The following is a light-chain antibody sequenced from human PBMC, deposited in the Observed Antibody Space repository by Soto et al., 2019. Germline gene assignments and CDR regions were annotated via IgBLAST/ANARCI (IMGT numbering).Light chain of an antibody. J-gene: IGLJ2*01. CDR1: SSNIGAGYD. V-gene: IGLV1-40*01. Sequence: QSVLTQPPSVSEAPGQRVTISCTGSSSNIGAGYDVHWYQQLPGTAPKLLIYGNSNRPSGVPDRFSGSKSGTSASLATTGLQAEDEADYYCQSYDSSLSAVVFGGGTQLTVL. CDR3: QSYDSSLSAVV. CDR2: GNS.